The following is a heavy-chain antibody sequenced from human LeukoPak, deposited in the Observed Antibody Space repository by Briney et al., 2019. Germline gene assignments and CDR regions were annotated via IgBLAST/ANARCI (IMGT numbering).Heavy chain of an antibody. J-gene: IGHJ3*02. CDR3: ARDSIVHGALDI. CDR2: ISSGGSTI. CDR1: GFTFSSYA. D-gene: IGHD2-8*01. Sequence: PGGSLRLSCAASGFTFSSYAMNWVRQAPGKGLEWVSYISSGGSTIYYADSVKGRFTISRNNARNSPYLQMNSLRAEDTAFYYCARDSIVHGALDIWGQGTMVTVSS. V-gene: IGHV3-48*03.